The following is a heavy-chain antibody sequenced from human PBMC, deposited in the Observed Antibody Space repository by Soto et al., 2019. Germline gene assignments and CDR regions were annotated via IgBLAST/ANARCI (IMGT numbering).Heavy chain of an antibody. CDR1: GLSLRTDGVR. J-gene: IGHJ5*02. CDR2: IYWDDDK. CDR3: AHRYRKRFDP. D-gene: IGHD3-16*02. V-gene: IGHV2-5*02. Sequence: QITLKESGPALVKPTKTLTLTCTLSGLSLRTDGVRVGWIRQTPGKALEWLAIIYWDDDKLYNPSLNNRLTITKDTSKDQVVLTMTNMDRVDTGTYYCAHRYRKRFDPWGQGINVTVSS.